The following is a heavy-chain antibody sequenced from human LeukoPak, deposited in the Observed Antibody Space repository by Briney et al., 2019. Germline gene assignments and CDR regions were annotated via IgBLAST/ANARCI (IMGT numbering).Heavy chain of an antibody. Sequence: SETLSLTCTVSDGSISSGSYYWTWIRQPAGKGLEWIGRIYTRGGATYNPSLKSRVTISIDTSKNQFSLKLSSVTAADTAVYYCARDDSGIAAAGGVYWGQGTLVTVSS. D-gene: IGHD6-13*01. CDR3: ARDDSGIAAAGGVY. V-gene: IGHV4-61*02. CDR2: IYTRGGA. CDR1: DGSISSGSYY. J-gene: IGHJ4*02.